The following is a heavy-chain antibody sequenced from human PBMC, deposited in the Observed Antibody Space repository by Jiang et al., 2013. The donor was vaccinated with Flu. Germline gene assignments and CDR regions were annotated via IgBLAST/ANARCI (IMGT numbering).Heavy chain of an antibody. J-gene: IGHJ4*02. CDR3: ARAPGIWSDRFTFHSPMFDY. CDR2: DLPDDSDA. D-gene: IGHD1-14*01. V-gene: IGHV5-51*01. Sequence: LKISCKGSGIQLFQSTGSPGCARCPGKAWSGWGIDLPDDSDAIYSPAFEGQVTISADESISTAYLQWSSLKASDSAFYYCARAPGIWSDRFTFHSPMFDYWGQGTLVTVSS. CDR1: GIQLFQSTG.